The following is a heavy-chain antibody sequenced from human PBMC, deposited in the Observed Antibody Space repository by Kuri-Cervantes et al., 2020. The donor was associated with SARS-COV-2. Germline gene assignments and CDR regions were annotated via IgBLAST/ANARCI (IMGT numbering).Heavy chain of an antibody. CDR2: IYYSGST. J-gene: IGHJ4*02. CDR3: ARSVCSGGSCRLKGGPYYFDY. Sequence: SETLSLTCTVSGGSISSSSYYWGWIRQPPGKGLEWIGSIYYSGSTYYNPSLKSRVTISVDTSKNQFSLKLSSVTAADTAVYYCARSVCSGGSCRLKGGPYYFDYWGQGTLVTVSP. V-gene: IGHV4-39*01. CDR1: GGSISSSSYY. D-gene: IGHD2-15*01.